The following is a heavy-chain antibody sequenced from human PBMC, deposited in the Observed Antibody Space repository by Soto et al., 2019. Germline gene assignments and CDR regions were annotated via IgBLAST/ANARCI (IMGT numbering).Heavy chain of an antibody. CDR1: GFTFYNYA. J-gene: IGHJ3*01. CDR2: ISGGGDGT. D-gene: IGHD2-8*01. CDR3: AKKGLGSLATYCTTGDCHYAFDV. V-gene: IGHV3-23*01. Sequence: EVQLLESGGGLVRPGGSLRLSCAASGFTFYNYAMNWVRQAPGKGLEWVSTISGGGDGTYYADSVKGRFTISRDNSRNTGYLQMNSRRAEDTAVYYCAKKGLGSLATYCTTGDCHYAFDVWGQGTLVTVSS.